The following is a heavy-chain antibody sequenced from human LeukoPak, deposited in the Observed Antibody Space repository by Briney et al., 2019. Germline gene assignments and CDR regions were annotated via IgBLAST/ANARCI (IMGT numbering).Heavy chain of an antibody. CDR3: ARQPAAGDWFDP. CDR1: GYSFNSYW. V-gene: IGHV5-51*01. CDR2: IYPGDSDT. J-gene: IGHJ5*02. Sequence: GESLKISCKGSGYSFNSYWIGWVRQMPGKGLEWMGIIYPGDSDTRYSPSFQGQVTMSADKSITTAYLQWNSLRASDTAMYYCARQPAAGDWFDPWGQGTLVTVSS. D-gene: IGHD6-25*01.